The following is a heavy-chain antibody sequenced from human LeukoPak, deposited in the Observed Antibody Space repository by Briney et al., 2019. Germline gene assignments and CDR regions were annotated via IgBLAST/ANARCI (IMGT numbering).Heavy chain of an antibody. J-gene: IGHJ4*02. V-gene: IGHV5-51*01. CDR2: IYPGDSDT. D-gene: IGHD1-1*01. Sequence: PGESLQISCKGSGYIFTSYWIGWVRQLPGKGLEWMGIIYPGDSDTRYSPSFQGQVTISADKSISTAYLQWSSLKASDTAMYYCARLEDWNDRTGDFDYWGQGTLVTVSS. CDR3: ARLEDWNDRTGDFDY. CDR1: GYIFTSYW.